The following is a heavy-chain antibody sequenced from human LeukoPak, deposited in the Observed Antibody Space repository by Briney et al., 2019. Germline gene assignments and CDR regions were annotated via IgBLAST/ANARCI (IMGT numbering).Heavy chain of an antibody. V-gene: IGHV4-59*01. CDR2: IYYSGST. CDR3: ARTRITMVRGDTFDY. J-gene: IGHJ4*02. CDR1: GLTFSSDW. D-gene: IGHD3-10*01. Sequence: GSLRLSCTASGLTFSSDWISWVRQAPGKGLEWIGYIYYSGSTNYNPSLKSRVTISVDTSKNQFSLKLSSVTAADTAVYYCARTRITMVRGDTFDYWGQGTLVTVSS.